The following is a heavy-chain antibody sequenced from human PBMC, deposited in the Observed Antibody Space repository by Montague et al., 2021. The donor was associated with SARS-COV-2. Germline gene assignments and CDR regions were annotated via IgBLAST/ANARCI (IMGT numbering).Heavy chain of an antibody. CDR3: ARSDLSVIVLVVYATRGGYFDL. D-gene: IGHD2-8*02. V-gene: IGHV4-34*01. CDR1: GGSFSNYY. Sequence: SETLSLTCAISGGSFSNYYWSWIRQPPGKGLEWIGEVNQSGTTIYNPSVKSGVAISEDTSKNQFYLRLNSVTAADTAVYYCARSDLSVIVLVVYATRGGYFDLWGRGTLVTVSS. J-gene: IGHJ2*01. CDR2: VNQSGTT.